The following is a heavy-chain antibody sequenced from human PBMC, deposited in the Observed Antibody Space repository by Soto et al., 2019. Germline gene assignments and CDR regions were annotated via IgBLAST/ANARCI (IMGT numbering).Heavy chain of an antibody. J-gene: IGHJ6*02. CDR2: IRNKPNSYTT. V-gene: IGHV3-72*01. Sequence: EVQLVESGGGLVQPGGSLRLSCAASGFTFSDHYMDWVRQAPGKGLEWVARIRNKPNSYTTEYAASVKGRFIISRDDSENSLYLQINTLKTEDTAVYHCVRADGYYGLDVWGQGTTVTVYS. CDR1: GFTFSDHY. CDR3: VRADGYYGLDV.